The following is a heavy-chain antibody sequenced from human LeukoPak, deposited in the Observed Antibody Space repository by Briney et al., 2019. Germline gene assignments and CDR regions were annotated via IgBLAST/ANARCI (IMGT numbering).Heavy chain of an antibody. J-gene: IGHJ4*02. CDR3: AKVGSNAVVGTFDY. V-gene: IGHV3-23*01. CDR1: GFTFSNYA. D-gene: IGHD6-19*01. Sequence: PGGSLRLSCAASGFTFSNYAMSWVRQAPGKGLEWVSSISDSGGNTYYADSVKGRFTISRENSKNTLYLQMNCLRAGDAAVYYCAKVGSNAVVGTFDYWGQGTLVTVSS. CDR2: ISDSGGNT.